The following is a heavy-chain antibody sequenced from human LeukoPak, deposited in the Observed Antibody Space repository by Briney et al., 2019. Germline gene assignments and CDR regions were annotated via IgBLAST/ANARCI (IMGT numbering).Heavy chain of an antibody. CDR2: IIPILGIA. CDR3: ARDYTSSNAFDI. D-gene: IGHD6-6*01. Sequence: GSSVKVSCKASGDTFSSYTISWVRQAPGQGLEWMGRIIPILGIANYAQKLQGRVTITADKSTSTAYMELSSLRSEDTAVYYCARDYTSSNAFDIWGQGTMVTVSS. J-gene: IGHJ3*02. V-gene: IGHV1-69*04. CDR1: GDTFSSYT.